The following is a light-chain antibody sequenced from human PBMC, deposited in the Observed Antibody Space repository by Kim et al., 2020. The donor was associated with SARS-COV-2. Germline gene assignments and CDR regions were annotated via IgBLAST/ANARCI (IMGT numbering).Light chain of an antibody. CDR2: GNS. V-gene: IGLV1-40*01. CDR3: QSYDSSLGGWV. CDR1: SSNIGAGYD. J-gene: IGLJ3*02. Sequence: RVTISCTGSSSNIGAGYDVHWYQQRPGPAPKLLIYGNSNRPSGVPDRFSGSKSGTSASLAITGLQAEEEADYYCQSYDSSLGGWVFGGGTQLTVL.